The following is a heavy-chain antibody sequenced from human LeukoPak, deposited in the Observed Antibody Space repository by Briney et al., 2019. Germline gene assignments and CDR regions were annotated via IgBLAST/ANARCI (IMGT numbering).Heavy chain of an antibody. CDR2: IYYSGST. V-gene: IGHV4-59*08. Sequence: SETLSLTCTVSGGSISSYYWSWIRQPPGKGLEWIGYIYYSGSTNYNPSLKSRVTISVDTSKKQFSLKLTSVTAADTAVYYCARLQNGSYLDFWGQGTLVTVSS. J-gene: IGHJ4*02. CDR1: GGSISSYY. CDR3: ARLQNGSYLDF. D-gene: IGHD1-26*01.